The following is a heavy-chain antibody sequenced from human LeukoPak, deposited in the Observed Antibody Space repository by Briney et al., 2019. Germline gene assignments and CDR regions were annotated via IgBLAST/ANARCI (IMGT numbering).Heavy chain of an antibody. Sequence: EASVKVSCKASGGTFSSFAISWVRQAPGQGLEWMGRIIPILGIANYAQKFQGRVTITADKSTSTAYMELSSLRSEDTAVYYCASPPFKSSSTTVTTFAFDIWGQGTMVTVSS. CDR3: ASPPFKSSSTTVTTFAFDI. J-gene: IGHJ3*02. V-gene: IGHV1-69*04. CDR2: IIPILGIA. D-gene: IGHD4-17*01. CDR1: GGTFSSFA.